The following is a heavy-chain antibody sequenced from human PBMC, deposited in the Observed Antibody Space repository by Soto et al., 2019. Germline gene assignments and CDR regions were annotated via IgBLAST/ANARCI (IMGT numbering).Heavy chain of an antibody. CDR2: ISYDGSNK. CDR1: GFTFSSYG. V-gene: IGHV3-30*18. CDR3: AKDIWFGESQGPFDY. Sequence: GGSLRLSCAASGFTFSSYGMHWVRQAPGKGLEWVAVISYDGSNKYYADSVKGRFTISRDNSKNTLYLQMNSLRAEDTAVYYCAKDIWFGESQGPFDYWGQGTLVTVS. J-gene: IGHJ4*02. D-gene: IGHD3-10*01.